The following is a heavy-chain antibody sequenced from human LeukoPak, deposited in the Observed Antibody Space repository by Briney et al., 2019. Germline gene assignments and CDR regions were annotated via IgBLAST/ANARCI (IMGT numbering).Heavy chain of an antibody. Sequence: SETLSLTRPGSHCSINSNRHYWRWIRQPPGKGQERFRCDNYSGSTFYNPSLNSRVTISVDTAKNQFPLRLSSVTAADTAVYYCARRSPYSGSYHDYWGQGTLVTVSS. CDR3: ARRSPYSGSYHDY. J-gene: IGHJ4*02. V-gene: IGHV4-39*01. CDR1: HCSINSNRHY. CDR2: DNYSGST. D-gene: IGHD1-26*01.